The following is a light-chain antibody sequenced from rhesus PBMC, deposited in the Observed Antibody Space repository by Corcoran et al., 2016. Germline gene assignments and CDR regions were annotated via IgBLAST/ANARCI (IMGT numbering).Light chain of an antibody. J-gene: IGKJ2*01. CDR2: KAS. V-gene: IGKV1-22*01. CDR1: QSISSW. CDR3: LQYSSSPYS. Sequence: DIQMTQSPSSLSASVGDTVTITCRASQSISSWLDWYQQKPGKAPKPLFYKASSLQSGVPSRFSGSGSGTDFTLTISSLQPEDFATYYCLQYSSSPYSFGQGTKVEIK.